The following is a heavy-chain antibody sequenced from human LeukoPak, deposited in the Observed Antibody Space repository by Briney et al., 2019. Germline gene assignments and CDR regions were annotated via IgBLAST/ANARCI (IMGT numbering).Heavy chain of an antibody. J-gene: IGHJ4*02. V-gene: IGHV3-66*01. CDR1: GFIVSSNY. D-gene: IGHD1-26*01. CDR2: IYSGGST. CDR3: ARDVPLMGASKTRYFDY. Sequence: GGSLRLSCATSGFIVSSNYVSWVRQAPGKGLECVSVIYSGGSTYYADSVKGRFTISRDNAKNSLYLQMSSLRAEDTAIYYCARDVPLMGASKTRYFDYWGQGTLVTVSS.